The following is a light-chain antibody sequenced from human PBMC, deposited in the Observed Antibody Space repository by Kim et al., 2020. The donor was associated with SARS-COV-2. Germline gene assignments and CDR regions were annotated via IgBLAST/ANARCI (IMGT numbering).Light chain of an antibody. V-gene: IGKV1-27*01. CDR1: QGINNY. CDR2: AAS. J-gene: IGKJ1*01. CDR3: QKYDSAPWT. Sequence: ASVGARITVACQASQGINNYLAWYQQKPGKPPKLLIYAASALQSGVPSRFSGSGSGTDFTLTVTSLQPEDVATYYCQKYDSAPWTFGQGTKVDIK.